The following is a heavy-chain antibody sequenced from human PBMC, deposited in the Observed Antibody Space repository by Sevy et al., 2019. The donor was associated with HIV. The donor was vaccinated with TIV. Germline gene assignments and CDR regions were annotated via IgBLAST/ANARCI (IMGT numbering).Heavy chain of an antibody. CDR1: GGSSGGYY. Sequence: SETLSLTCAVYGGSSGGYYWTWIGKPPGKGREGMGEINHGGSTNSNPSLKSRVTISVDTSKNQFSLKLSSVTAADTAVYYCARYDYGDLFAFDIWGQGTMVTVSS. J-gene: IGHJ3*02. D-gene: IGHD4-17*01. CDR2: INHGGST. CDR3: ARYDYGDLFAFDI. V-gene: IGHV4-34*01.